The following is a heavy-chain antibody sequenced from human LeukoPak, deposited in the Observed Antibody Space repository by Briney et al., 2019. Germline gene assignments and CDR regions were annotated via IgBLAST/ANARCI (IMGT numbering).Heavy chain of an antibody. J-gene: IGHJ3*02. Sequence: SVKVSCKASGGTFSSYAISWVRQAPGQGLEWMGGVIPIFGTANYAQKFQGRVTITADESTSTAYMELSSLRSEDTAVHYCHVNLPDDAFDIWGQGTMVTVSS. CDR1: GGTFSSYA. D-gene: IGHD1-14*01. CDR3: HVNLPDDAFDI. V-gene: IGHV1-69*13. CDR2: VIPIFGTA.